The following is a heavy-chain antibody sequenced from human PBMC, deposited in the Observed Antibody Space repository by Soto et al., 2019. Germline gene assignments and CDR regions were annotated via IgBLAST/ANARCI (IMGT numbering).Heavy chain of an antibody. CDR1: GFTFSTYW. D-gene: IGHD5-18*01. V-gene: IGHV3-74*01. Sequence: EVQLVESGGGLVQPGGSLRLSCAASGFTFSTYWMHWIRQAPGKGLVWVSRIKGDGSITNYADSVKGRFTISRDNAKNTVYLQMNSLRAEDTAVYYCARGGYGAWYFDRWGRGTLVTVSS. CDR2: IKGDGSIT. CDR3: ARGGYGAWYFDR. J-gene: IGHJ2*01.